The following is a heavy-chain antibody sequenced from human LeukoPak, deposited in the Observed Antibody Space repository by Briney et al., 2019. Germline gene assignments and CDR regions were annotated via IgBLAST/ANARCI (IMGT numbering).Heavy chain of an antibody. CDR2: IGASGGRT. D-gene: IGHD2-2*01. CDR3: AKGGVDPPFDY. V-gene: IGHV3-23*01. Sequence: PGGSLRLSCAASGFSLSSYALSGAREAPGRGLEGVSAIGASGGRTSYAAYATGPSTISRDNSKNTLYLQMNSLRGEDTAVYYCAKGGVDPPFDYSGPGTLVTAS. CDR1: GFSLSSYA. J-gene: IGHJ4*02.